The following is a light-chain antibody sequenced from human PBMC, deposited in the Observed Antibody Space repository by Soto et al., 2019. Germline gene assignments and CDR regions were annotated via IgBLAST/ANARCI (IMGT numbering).Light chain of an antibody. J-gene: IGKJ1*01. CDR2: AAS. Sequence: DIQLTQSPSFLSASVGDRVTITCRASQDISSYLAWYQQKPGKAPKLLIYAASTLQSGVLSRFSGSGSGTEFPLTISSLQPEDFATYYCQQVNSYPRTFGQGTKVEIK. CDR3: QQVNSYPRT. CDR1: QDISSY. V-gene: IGKV1-9*01.